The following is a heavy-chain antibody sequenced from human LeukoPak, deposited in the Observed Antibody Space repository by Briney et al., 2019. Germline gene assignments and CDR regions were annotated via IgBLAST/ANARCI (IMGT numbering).Heavy chain of an antibody. J-gene: IGHJ4*02. D-gene: IGHD7-27*01. CDR3: ARGPPDTGDFDY. V-gene: IGHV1-8*01. CDR2: MSPKSGDT. CDR1: GYTFTSYD. Sequence: ASVKVSCKASGYTFTSYDFNWVRQATGQGLEWMGWMSPKSGDTGYAQKFQGRVTMTRDTSTSTAYMKLSSLRSEDTAVYYCARGPPDTGDFDYWGQGTPVTVSS.